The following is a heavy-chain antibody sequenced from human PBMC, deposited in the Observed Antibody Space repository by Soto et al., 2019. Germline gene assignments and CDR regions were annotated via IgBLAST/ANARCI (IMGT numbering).Heavy chain of an antibody. J-gene: IGHJ4*02. V-gene: IGHV3-23*01. CDR1: GFNFRSHA. CDR2: VDGSGGDT. CDR3: AKEIFAAAYAATSAFDF. D-gene: IGHD2-8*01. Sequence: GVSLRHSWAASGFNFRSHAMGWLRQATGTGPEWVAFVDGSGGDTSYADSVKGRFIISRDNSDNSLFLHMNSLRAEDTGRYFCAKEIFAAAYAATSAFDFWGQGTLVTVSS.